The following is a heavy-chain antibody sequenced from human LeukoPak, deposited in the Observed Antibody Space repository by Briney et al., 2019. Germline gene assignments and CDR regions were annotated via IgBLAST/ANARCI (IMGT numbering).Heavy chain of an antibody. V-gene: IGHV3-23*01. CDR2: ISGSGGST. Sequence: GGSLRLSYAASGFTFSSYAMSWVRQAPGKGLEWVSAISGSGGSTYYADSVKGRFTISRDNSKITLYLQMNSLRAEDTAVYYCAKVNRGSYGDFDYWGQGTLVTVSS. CDR1: GFTFSSYA. CDR3: AKVNRGSYGDFDY. J-gene: IGHJ4*02. D-gene: IGHD5-18*01.